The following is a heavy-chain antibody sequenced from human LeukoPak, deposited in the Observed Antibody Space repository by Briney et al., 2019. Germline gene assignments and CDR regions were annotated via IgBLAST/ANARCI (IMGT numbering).Heavy chain of an antibody. J-gene: IGHJ4*02. CDR2: INHSGST. Sequence: SETLSLTCAVYGGSFSGYYWSWIRQPPGKGLEWIGEINHSGSTNYNPSLKSRVTISVDTSKNQFSLKLSSVTAADTAVYYCARSYSSEPYFDYWGQGTLVTVSS. D-gene: IGHD6-19*01. CDR3: ARSYSSEPYFDY. CDR1: GGSFSGYY. V-gene: IGHV4-34*01.